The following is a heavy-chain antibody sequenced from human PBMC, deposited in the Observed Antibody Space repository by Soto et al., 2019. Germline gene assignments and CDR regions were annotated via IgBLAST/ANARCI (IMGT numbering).Heavy chain of an antibody. V-gene: IGHV3-33*01. D-gene: IGHD5-18*01. CDR1: GFTFSSYG. CDR3: AREVDTAMVPRGWFDP. CDR2: IWYDGSNK. J-gene: IGHJ5*02. Sequence: GGSLRLSCAASGFTFSSYGMHWVRQAPGKGLEWVAVIWYDGSNKYYADSVKGRFTISRDNSKNTLYLQMNSLRAEDTAVYYCAREVDTAMVPRGWFDPWGQGTLVTVSS.